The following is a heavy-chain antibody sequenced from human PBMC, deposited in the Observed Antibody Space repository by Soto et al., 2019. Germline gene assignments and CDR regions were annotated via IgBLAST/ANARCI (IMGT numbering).Heavy chain of an antibody. J-gene: IGHJ6*02. CDR2: IIPIFATT. CDR1: GGTFSSFA. D-gene: IGHD2-2*01. V-gene: IGHV1-69*01. Sequence: QVQLVQSVAEVRKPGSSVKVSCNASGGTFSSFAISWVRQAPGQGLEWMGGIIPIFATTNYAQKFQGRVTITAEASTSTAYMELARLRSEATAVYYCARVRDVVVVPDYGMEVWCQGTTVTVSS. CDR3: ARVRDVVVVPDYGMEV.